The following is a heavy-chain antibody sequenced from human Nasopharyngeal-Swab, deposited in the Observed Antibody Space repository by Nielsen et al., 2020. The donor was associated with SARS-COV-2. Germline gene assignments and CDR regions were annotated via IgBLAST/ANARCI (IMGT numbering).Heavy chain of an antibody. V-gene: IGHV6-1*01. CDR3: VRDRGSSWPYYYYYGMDV. J-gene: IGHJ6*02. Sequence: WIRQSPSRGLEWLGRTYYRSKWYNDYAVSVKSRITINPDTSKNQFSLQLNSVTPEDTAVYYCVRDRGSSWPYYYYYGMDVWGQGTTVTVSS. D-gene: IGHD6-13*01. CDR2: TYYRSKWYN.